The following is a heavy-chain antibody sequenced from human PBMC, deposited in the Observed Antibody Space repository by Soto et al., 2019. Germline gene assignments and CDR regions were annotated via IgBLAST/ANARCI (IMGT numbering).Heavy chain of an antibody. D-gene: IGHD4-4*01. CDR2: ISYDGSNK. CDR3: ARPLWRDDYNWGYFAL. Sequence: QVQLVESGGGVVQPGRSPRLSCAASGFTFSSYAMHWVRQAPGKGLEWVAVISYDGSNKYYADSVKGRFTISRDNSKNTLYLQMNSLRTEDTAVYYCARPLWRDDYNWGYFALWGRGTLVTVSS. J-gene: IGHJ2*01. V-gene: IGHV3-30-3*01. CDR1: GFTFSSYA.